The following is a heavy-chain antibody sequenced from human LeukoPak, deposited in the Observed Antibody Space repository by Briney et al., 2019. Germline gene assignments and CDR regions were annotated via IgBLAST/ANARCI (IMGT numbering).Heavy chain of an antibody. CDR1: GYTFTGYY. CDR3: ARDRYIVVVPAARDAFDI. Sequence: GASVKVSCKASGYTFTGYYMHWVRQAPGQGLEWMGWINPNSGGTNYAQKFQGRVTMTRDTSISTAYMELSRLRSDDTAVYCCARDRYIVVVPAARDAFDIWGQGTMVTVSS. CDR2: INPNSGGT. D-gene: IGHD2-2*01. V-gene: IGHV1-2*02. J-gene: IGHJ3*02.